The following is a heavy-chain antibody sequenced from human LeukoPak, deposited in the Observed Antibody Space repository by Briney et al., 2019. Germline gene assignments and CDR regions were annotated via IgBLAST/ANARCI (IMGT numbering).Heavy chain of an antibody. D-gene: IGHD6-6*01. CDR3: AKEGSSSGNYYYYYMDV. Sequence: PGGSLRLSCAASGFTFSSYAMSWVRQAPGKGLEWVSAISGSGGSTHYADSVKGRFTISRDNSKNTLYLQMSSLRAEDTAVYYCAKEGSSSGNYYYYYMDVWGKGTTVTVSS. V-gene: IGHV3-23*01. CDR1: GFTFSSYA. CDR2: ISGSGGST. J-gene: IGHJ6*03.